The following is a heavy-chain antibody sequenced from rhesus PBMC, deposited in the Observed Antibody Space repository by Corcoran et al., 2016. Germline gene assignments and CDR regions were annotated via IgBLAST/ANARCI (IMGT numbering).Heavy chain of an antibody. CDR2: VRPSNGLT. J-gene: IGHJ4*01. D-gene: IGHD4-23*01. Sequence: QVQLQESGPGLVKPSETLSLTCAVSGYSISNNYWTWVRQPPGEGLEWIGCVRPSNGLTYYNPSLKSRVSISTDTSKNQFSLRLSSVTAADTALYYCTRGDYTVTTHFDSWGLGVLVTVSS. V-gene: IGHV4-147*01. CDR3: TRGDYTVTTHFDS. CDR1: GYSISNNY.